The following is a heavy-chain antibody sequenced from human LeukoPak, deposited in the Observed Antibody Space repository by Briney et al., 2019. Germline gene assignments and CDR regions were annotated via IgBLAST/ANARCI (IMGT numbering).Heavy chain of an antibody. Sequence: SETLSLTCTVSGGSISSYYWSWIRQPPGKGLEWIGYIYYSGSTSYNPSLKSRVTISVDTSKNQFSLKLSSVTAADTAVYYCARVRRVMGTAAGTGLGWFDPWGQGTLVTVSS. V-gene: IGHV4-59*01. J-gene: IGHJ5*02. CDR2: IYYSGST. D-gene: IGHD6-13*01. CDR1: GGSISSYY. CDR3: ARVRRVMGTAAGTGLGWFDP.